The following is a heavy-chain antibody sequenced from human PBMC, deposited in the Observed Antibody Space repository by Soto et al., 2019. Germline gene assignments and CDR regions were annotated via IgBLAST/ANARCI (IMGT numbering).Heavy chain of an antibody. CDR2: ISYDGSNK. J-gene: IGHJ4*02. CDR3: AKDRYRGDELSGLYYFDY. Sequence: VGSLRLSCAASGFTFSSYGMHWVRQAPGKGLEWVAVISYDGSNKYYADSVKGRFTISRDNSKNTLYLQMNSLRAEDTAVYYCAKDRYRGDELSGLYYFDYWGQGTLVTVSS. V-gene: IGHV3-30*18. CDR1: GFTFSSYG. D-gene: IGHD5-12*01.